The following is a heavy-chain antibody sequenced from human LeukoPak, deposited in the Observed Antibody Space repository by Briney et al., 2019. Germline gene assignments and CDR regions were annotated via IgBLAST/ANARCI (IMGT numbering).Heavy chain of an antibody. Sequence: GGSLRLSCAASGFTFNNCGMHWVRQAPGRGLEWVAFIRFDGSNKYYADSVKGRFTISRDKSKSTVYLQMNSLRAEDPAVYYCAKDYSKTSYYGSGTYYRPNWFDPWGQGTLVTVSS. J-gene: IGHJ5*02. CDR2: IRFDGSNK. CDR3: AKDYSKTSYYGSGTYYRPNWFDP. CDR1: GFTFNNCG. D-gene: IGHD3-10*01. V-gene: IGHV3-30*02.